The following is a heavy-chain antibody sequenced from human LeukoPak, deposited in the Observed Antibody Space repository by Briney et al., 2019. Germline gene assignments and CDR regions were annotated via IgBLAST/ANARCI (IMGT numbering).Heavy chain of an antibody. J-gene: IGHJ4*02. V-gene: IGHV3-20*04. CDR2: INWNGGST. Sequence: GGSLRLSCAASRFTFSSYAMSWVRQAPGKGLEWVSGINWNGGSTGYADSVKGRFTISRDNAKNTLYLQMNSLRAEDTAVYYCARGGGYSYGSFDYWGQGTLVTVSS. D-gene: IGHD5-18*01. CDR3: ARGGGYSYGSFDY. CDR1: RFTFSSYA.